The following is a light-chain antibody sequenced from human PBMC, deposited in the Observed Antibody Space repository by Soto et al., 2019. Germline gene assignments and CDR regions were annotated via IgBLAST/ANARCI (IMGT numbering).Light chain of an antibody. CDR3: QQYNYYVNS. V-gene: IGKV1-5*01. CDR1: QSISSW. CDR2: DAS. J-gene: IGKJ2*01. Sequence: DIQMTQSPSTLSASVGDRVTISCRASQSISSWLAWYQQKPGMTPKLLIYDASRLESGVPSRFSGSGSGTEFTLTISSLQPDDFATYYGQQYNYYVNSFGQGTKLEMK.